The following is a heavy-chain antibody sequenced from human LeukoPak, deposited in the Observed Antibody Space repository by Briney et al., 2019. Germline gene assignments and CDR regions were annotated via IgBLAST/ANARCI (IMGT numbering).Heavy chain of an antibody. CDR2: INPNSGGT. CDR3: ARKTPVYYYDSSGYSVGLDY. CDR1: GYTFTGYY. J-gene: IGHJ4*02. Sequence: ASVKVSCKASGYTFTGYYMHWVRQAPGQGLEWMGWINPNSGGTNYAQKFQGRVTMTRDTSISTAYMELSRLRSDDTAVYYCARKTPVYYYDSSGYSVGLDYWGQGTLVTVST. V-gene: IGHV1-2*02. D-gene: IGHD3-22*01.